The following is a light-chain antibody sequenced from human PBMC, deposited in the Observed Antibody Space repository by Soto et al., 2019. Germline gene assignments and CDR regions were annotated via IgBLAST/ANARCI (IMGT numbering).Light chain of an antibody. CDR2: EVS. CDR3: TSYTSSSTYV. CDR1: SIDVGDYNF. V-gene: IGLV2-14*01. Sequence: QPASVSGSPGQSLTISCTGTSIDVGDYNFVSWYQQHPGKAPKLMIYEVSNRPSGVSNRFSGSKSGNTASLTISGLQAEDEADYYCTSYTSSSTYVFGTGTKVTVL. J-gene: IGLJ1*01.